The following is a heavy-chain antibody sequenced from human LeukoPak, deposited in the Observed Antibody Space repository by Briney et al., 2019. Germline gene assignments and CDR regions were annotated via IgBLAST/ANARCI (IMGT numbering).Heavy chain of an antibody. CDR2: ISSSSSYI. J-gene: IGHJ5*02. V-gene: IGHV3-21*01. D-gene: IGHD3-22*01. CDR3: ARANYYDSSGYYRWFDP. CDR1: GFTFSSYS. Sequence: GGSLRLSCAASGFTFSSYSMNWVRQAPGKGLEWVSSISSSSSYIYYADSVKGRFTISRDNAKNSLYLQMNSLRAEDTAVYYCARANYYDSSGYYRWFDPWGQGTLVTVPS.